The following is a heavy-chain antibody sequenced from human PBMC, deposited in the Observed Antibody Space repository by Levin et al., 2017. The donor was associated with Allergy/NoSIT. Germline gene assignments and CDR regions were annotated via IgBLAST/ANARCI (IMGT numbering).Heavy chain of an antibody. J-gene: IGHJ4*02. D-gene: IGHD6-19*01. CDR2: INPNSGGT. Sequence: GESLKISCKASGYTFTGYYMHWVRQAPGQGLEWMGRINPNSGGTNYAQKFQGRVTMTRDTSISTAYMELSRLRSDDTAVYYCAREHSSGWYPDYWGQGTLVTVSS. CDR1: GYTFTGYY. V-gene: IGHV1-2*06. CDR3: AREHSSGWYPDY.